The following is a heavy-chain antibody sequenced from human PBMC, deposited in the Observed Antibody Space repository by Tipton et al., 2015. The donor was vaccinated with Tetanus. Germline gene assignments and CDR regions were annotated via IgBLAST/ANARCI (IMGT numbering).Heavy chain of an antibody. V-gene: IGHV4-39*02. CDR2: LTYSGRT. Sequence: TLSLTCIVSGGSLSAGGHYGAWVRQSPGKGLEWIGSLTYSGRTYYSPSLKGRLTMSVDTSKKDFSLRLRSVTAADTAVYYCARRGEARANWFDSWGQGTLVTVSS. D-gene: IGHD2-21*01. CDR1: GGSLSAGGHY. J-gene: IGHJ5*01. CDR3: ARRGEARANWFDS.